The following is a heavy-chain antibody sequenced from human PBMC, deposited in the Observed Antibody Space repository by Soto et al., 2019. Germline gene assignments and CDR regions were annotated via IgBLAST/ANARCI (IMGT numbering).Heavy chain of an antibody. V-gene: IGHV4-39*01. J-gene: IGHJ5*01. D-gene: IGHD3-16*02. CDR3: ARQRSGDQVWGTHRHKWFDP. CDR1: GGSITNYNYY. CDR2: IYYTGNT. Sequence: PSETLSLTCSVSGGSITNYNYYWGWIRQPPGRGLEWIATIYYTGNTYYNPSLKSRVTVSLDTSNNQFSLKLTSVTAADTAVYYCARQRSGDQVWGTHRHKWFDPWGQGTLVTVSS.